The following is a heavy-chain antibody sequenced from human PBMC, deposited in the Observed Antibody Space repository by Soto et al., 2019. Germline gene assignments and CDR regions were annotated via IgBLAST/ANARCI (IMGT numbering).Heavy chain of an antibody. Sequence: QVQLQESGPGLVKPSQTLSLTCTVSGGSISSGGYYWSWIRQHPGKGLEWIGYIYYSGSTYYNPSRKSRVTISVDTSKNQFSLKLSSVTAADTAVYYCARVVDTAMDYYFDHWGQGTLVTVSS. CDR2: IYYSGST. D-gene: IGHD5-18*01. V-gene: IGHV4-31*03. CDR3: ARVVDTAMDYYFDH. CDR1: GGSISSGGYY. J-gene: IGHJ4*02.